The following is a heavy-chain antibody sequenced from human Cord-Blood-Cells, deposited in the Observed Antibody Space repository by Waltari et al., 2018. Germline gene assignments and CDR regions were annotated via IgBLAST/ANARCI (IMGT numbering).Heavy chain of an antibody. CDR3: AAGSSSGYDAFDI. Sequence: QMHLVQSGPEVKKPGTSVKVSCKASGFTFTSSAMQWVRQARGQRLEWIGWMGVGMGNTNNAQKFQERVTITRDMSTSTAYMELSSLRSEDTAVYYCAAGSSSGYDAFDIWGQGTMVTVSS. CDR1: GFTFTSSA. D-gene: IGHD3-22*01. V-gene: IGHV1-58*02. J-gene: IGHJ3*02. CDR2: MGVGMGNT.